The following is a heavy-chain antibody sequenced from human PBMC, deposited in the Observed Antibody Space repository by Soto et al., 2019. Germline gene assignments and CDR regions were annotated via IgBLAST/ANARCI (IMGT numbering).Heavy chain of an antibody. CDR3: ARDLRFLEWLPGQGAFDI. CDR1: GYTFTSYY. D-gene: IGHD3-3*01. J-gene: IGHJ3*02. Sequence: QVQLVQSGAEVKKPGASVKVSCKASGYTFTSYYMHWVRQAPGQGLEWMGIINPSGGSTSYAQKVQGRVTMTRDTSTSTVYMELSSLRSEDTAVYYCARDLRFLEWLPGQGAFDIWGQGTMVTVSS. CDR2: INPSGGST. V-gene: IGHV1-46*03.